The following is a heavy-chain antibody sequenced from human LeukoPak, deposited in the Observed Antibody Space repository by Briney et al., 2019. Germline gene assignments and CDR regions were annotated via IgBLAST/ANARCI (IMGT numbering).Heavy chain of an antibody. Sequence: SETLSLTCTVSGGSISSYYWSWIRQPPGKGLEWIGYIYYSGSTNYNPSLKSRVTISVDTSKNQFSLKLSSVTAADTAVYYCAGLGESAVAGLTFDYWGQGTLVTVSS. J-gene: IGHJ4*02. V-gene: IGHV4-59*08. CDR2: IYYSGST. CDR3: AGLGESAVAGLTFDY. D-gene: IGHD6-19*01. CDR1: GGSISSYY.